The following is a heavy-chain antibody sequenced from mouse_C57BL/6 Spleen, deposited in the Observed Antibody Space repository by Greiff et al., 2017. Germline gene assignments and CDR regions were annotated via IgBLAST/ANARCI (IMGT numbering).Heavy chain of an antibody. V-gene: IGHV1-64*01. CDR2: IHPNSGST. Sequence: VQLQQPGAELVKPGASVKLSCKASGYTFTSYWMHWVKQRPGQGLEWIGMIHPNSGSTNYNEKFKSKATLTVDKSSSTAYMQLSSLTSEDSAVYNCAKLEHRDGYIDYWGQGTTLTVSS. CDR1: GYTFTSYW. D-gene: IGHD2-3*01. CDR3: AKLEHRDGYIDY. J-gene: IGHJ2*01.